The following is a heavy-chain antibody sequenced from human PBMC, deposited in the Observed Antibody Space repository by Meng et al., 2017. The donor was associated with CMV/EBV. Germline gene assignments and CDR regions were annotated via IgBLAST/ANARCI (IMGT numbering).Heavy chain of an antibody. J-gene: IGHJ4*02. CDR3: TGDSVSNPNLDY. CDR2: IYRGDNT. V-gene: IGHV3-66*01. CDR1: GFNVRDKY. D-gene: IGHD3-10*01. Sequence: VQLVGSGGGVGQPGRSLRLSCAASGFNVRDKYMSWVRQAPGKGLEWVCIIYRGDNTYYIDSVKDRFTVSRDNSKNTMYLQMTSLRVEDTAVYYCTGDSVSNPNLDYWGQGTLVTVSS.